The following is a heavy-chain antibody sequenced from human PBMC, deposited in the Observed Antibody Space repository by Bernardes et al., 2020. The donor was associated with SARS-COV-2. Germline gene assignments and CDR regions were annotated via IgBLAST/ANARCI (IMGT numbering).Heavy chain of an antibody. CDR2: LCYSGTT. V-gene: IGHV4-39*01. J-gene: IGHJ3*02. CDR1: GGSTSSHTYC. D-gene: IGHD3-10*01. Sequence: SETLSLTCSVSGGSTSSHTYCWGWIRQPPGKGLEWIGSLCYSGTTSNNPSLTSRVTISVDTAKNQLSLKLSSVTAADTAVYYCARHNFPQAGGGTFDIWGQGTMVTVSS. CDR3: ARHNFPQAGGGTFDI.